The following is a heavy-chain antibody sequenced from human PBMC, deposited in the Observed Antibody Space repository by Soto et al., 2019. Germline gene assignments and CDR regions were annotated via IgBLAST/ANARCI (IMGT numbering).Heavy chain of an antibody. J-gene: IGHJ6*02. CDR1: GGTFSSYA. CDR3: ARVPSGYCSSTSCGRGYYYYDIDV. Sequence: GASVKVSCKASGGTFSSYAISWVRQAPGQGLEWMGGIIPIFGTANYAQKFQGRVTITADESTSTAYMELSRLRSEDTAVYYCARVPSGYCSSTSCGRGYYYYDIDVWGQGTMVTVSS. CDR2: IIPIFGTA. D-gene: IGHD2-2*01. V-gene: IGHV1-69*13.